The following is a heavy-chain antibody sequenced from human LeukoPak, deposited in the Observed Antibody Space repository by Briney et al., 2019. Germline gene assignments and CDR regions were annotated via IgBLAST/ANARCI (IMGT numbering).Heavy chain of an antibody. CDR2: IDPTDSYT. V-gene: IGHV5-10-1*01. D-gene: IGHD3-10*01. J-gene: IGHJ5*02. Sequence: GESLRISCKGSGYSFTSYWISWLRQMPGKGLEWMGRIDPTDSYTDYSPSFQGHVTISVDKSISTAYLQWNSLKASDTAMYYCARRRSRITMVRGVNEWFDPWGQGTLVTVSS. CDR1: GYSFTSYW. CDR3: ARRRSRITMVRGVNEWFDP.